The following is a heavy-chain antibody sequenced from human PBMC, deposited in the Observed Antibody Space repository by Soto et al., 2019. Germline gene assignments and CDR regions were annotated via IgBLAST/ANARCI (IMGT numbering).Heavy chain of an antibody. Sequence: GSLRLSCAASGFTFSNAWMSWVRQAPGKGLEWVGRIKSKTDGGTTDYAAPVKGRFTISRDDSKNTLYLQMNSLKTEDTAVYYCTTDRRSDDAFDIWGQGTMVTVSS. CDR1: GFTFSNAW. CDR2: IKSKTDGGTT. J-gene: IGHJ3*02. CDR3: TTDRRSDDAFDI. V-gene: IGHV3-15*01.